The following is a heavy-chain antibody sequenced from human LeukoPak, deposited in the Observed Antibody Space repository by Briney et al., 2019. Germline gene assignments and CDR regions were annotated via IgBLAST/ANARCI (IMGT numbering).Heavy chain of an antibody. Sequence: SVKVSRKASGGTFSSYAISWVRQAPGQGLEWMGRIIPIFGTANYAQNLQGRVTVTTDTSKSTAYMELSSLRSEDAAVYYCARTYCSSTSCLDYAIDYWGQGTLVTVSS. D-gene: IGHD2-2*01. V-gene: IGHV1-69*05. J-gene: IGHJ4*02. CDR2: IIPIFGTA. CDR3: ARTYCSSTSCLDYAIDY. CDR1: GGTFSSYA.